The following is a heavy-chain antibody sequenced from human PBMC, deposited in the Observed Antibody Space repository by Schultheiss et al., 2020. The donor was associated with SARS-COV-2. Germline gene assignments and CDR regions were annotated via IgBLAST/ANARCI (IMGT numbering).Heavy chain of an antibody. CDR2: IYHSGST. D-gene: IGHD3-10*01. J-gene: IGHJ4*02. CDR3: ARGGQLWFRESSIDY. V-gene: IGHV4-4*02. CDR1: GGSISSGDW. Sequence: SETLSLTCAVSGGSISSGDWWSWVRQPPGKGLEWIGEIYHSGSTNYNPSLKSRVTISVDKSKNQFSLKLSSVTAADTAVYYCARGGQLWFRESSIDYWGQGTLVTVSS.